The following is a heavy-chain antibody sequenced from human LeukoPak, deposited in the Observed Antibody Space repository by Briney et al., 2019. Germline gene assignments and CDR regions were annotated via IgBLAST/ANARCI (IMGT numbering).Heavy chain of an antibody. CDR2: INPSGGST. Sequence: ASVKVSCKASGYTFTGYYMHWVRQAPGQGLEWMGIINPSGGSTSYAQKFQGRVTMTRDMSTSTVYMELSSLRSEDTAVYYCARRGLTTVTVDYYYYYYMDVWGKGTTVTVSS. D-gene: IGHD4-17*01. J-gene: IGHJ6*03. V-gene: IGHV1-46*01. CDR3: ARRGLTTVTVDYYYYYYMDV. CDR1: GYTFTGYY.